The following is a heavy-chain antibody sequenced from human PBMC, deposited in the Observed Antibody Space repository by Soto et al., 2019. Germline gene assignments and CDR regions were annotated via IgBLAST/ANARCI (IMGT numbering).Heavy chain of an antibody. CDR1: GGTFSSYT. J-gene: IGHJ4*02. CDR2: IIPILGIA. V-gene: IGHV1-69*02. Sequence: SVKVSCKASGGTFSSYTISWVRQAPGQGLEWMGRIIPILGIANYAQKLQGRVTITADKSTSTAYMELSSLRSEDTAVYYCASLYGSGSYYRSPKEFDYWGQGTLVTVSS. D-gene: IGHD3-10*01. CDR3: ASLYGSGSYYRSPKEFDY.